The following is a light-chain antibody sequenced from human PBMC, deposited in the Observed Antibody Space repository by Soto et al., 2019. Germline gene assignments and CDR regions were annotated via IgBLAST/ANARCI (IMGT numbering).Light chain of an antibody. Sequence: DIQMTQSPSTLSASVGDTVTITFRASQTISRWLVWYQQKPGKAPRLLIYTASTLESGVPSRFSASGSGTEFTLTISSLHPDNFATYYCQEYNNYWTFGQGTKVDIK. CDR2: TAS. V-gene: IGKV1-5*01. CDR1: QTISRW. J-gene: IGKJ1*01. CDR3: QEYNNYWT.